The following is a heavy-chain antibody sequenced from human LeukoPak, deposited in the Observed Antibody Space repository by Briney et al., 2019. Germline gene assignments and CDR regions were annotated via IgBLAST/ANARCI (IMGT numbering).Heavy chain of an antibody. CDR1: GYSFTNYW. D-gene: IGHD1-26*01. V-gene: IGHV5-51*01. Sequence: SLKISCKVSGYSFTNYWIGWVRQMPGKGLEWMGIIYPGDSDTRYSPSFQGQVTISVDKTISTAYLQWSSLKASDSAMYYCARRVEGTPLFEYWGQGTLVTVSP. J-gene: IGHJ4*02. CDR2: IYPGDSDT. CDR3: ARRVEGTPLFEY.